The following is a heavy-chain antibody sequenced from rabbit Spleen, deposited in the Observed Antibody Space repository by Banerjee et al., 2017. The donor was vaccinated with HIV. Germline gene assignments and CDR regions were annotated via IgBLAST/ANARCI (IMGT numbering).Heavy chain of an antibody. D-gene: IGHD1-1*01. Sequence: QSLQESGGGLFQPGGSLALTCEASGFSLNDNYVLCWVRQAPGKGLEWIGGVATSSGAALYATWAKGRFTFSKTSSTTVTLQMTSLTAADTATYFCARDLDGVIGWNFGWWGPGTLVTVS. J-gene: IGHJ4*01. CDR3: ARDLDGVIGWNFGW. CDR1: GFSLNDNYV. V-gene: IGHV1S40*01. CDR2: VATSSGAAL.